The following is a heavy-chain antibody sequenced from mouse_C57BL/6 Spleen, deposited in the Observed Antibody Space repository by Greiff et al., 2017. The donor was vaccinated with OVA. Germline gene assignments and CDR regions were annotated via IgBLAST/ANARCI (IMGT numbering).Heavy chain of an antibody. CDR1: GYTFPSYW. Sequence: VQLQQPGAELVKPGASVKLSCKASGYTFPSYWMHWVKQRPGRGLEWIGRIDPNSGGTKYNEKFKSKATLTVDKPSSTAYMQLSSLTSEDSAVYYCAKGRDSSGYHLYYWGQGTTLTVSS. J-gene: IGHJ2*01. CDR3: AKGRDSSGYHLYY. V-gene: IGHV1-72*01. CDR2: IDPNSGGT. D-gene: IGHD3-2*02.